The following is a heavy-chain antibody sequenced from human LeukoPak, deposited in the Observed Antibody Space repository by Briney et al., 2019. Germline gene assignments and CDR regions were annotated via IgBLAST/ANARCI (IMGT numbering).Heavy chain of an antibody. CDR3: ATAIAVAIVAFDI. CDR1: GYTLTELS. CDR2: FDPEDGET. V-gene: IGHV1-24*01. J-gene: IGHJ3*02. D-gene: IGHD6-19*01. Sequence: RASVTVSYTVSGYTLTELSMHGVRQAPGKGREWMGGFDPEDGETIYAQKFQGRVTMTEDTSTDTAYMELSSLRSEDTAVYYCATAIAVAIVAFDIWGQGTMVTVSS.